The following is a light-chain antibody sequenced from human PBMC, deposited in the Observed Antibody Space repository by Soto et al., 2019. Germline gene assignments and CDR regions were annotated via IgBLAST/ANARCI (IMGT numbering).Light chain of an antibody. CDR3: SSYTSSSTYV. CDR2: DVS. CDR1: SSDVGGYNY. V-gene: IGLV2-14*01. Sequence: QSALTQPASVSGSPGQSITISCTGTSSDVGGYNYVSWYQQYPGKFPKLMIYDVSYRPSGVSNCFSGSKFGNTAFLTISGLQAEDEADYYCSSYTSSSTYVFGTGTKVTVL. J-gene: IGLJ1*01.